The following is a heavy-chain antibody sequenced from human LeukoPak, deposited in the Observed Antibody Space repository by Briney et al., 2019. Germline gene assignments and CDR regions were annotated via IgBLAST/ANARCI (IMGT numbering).Heavy chain of an antibody. V-gene: IGHV3-30*04. Sequence: PGGSLRLSCAASGFNFSSYAMHWVRQAPGEGLEWVGLISYGGIDKSYADSVKGRFTISRDSSKRTLYLQMNSLRAEDTAMYYCARESWSDSVAFDIWGLGTMV. CDR2: ISYGGIDK. CDR1: GFNFSSYA. D-gene: IGHD3-3*01. J-gene: IGHJ3*02. CDR3: ARESWSDSVAFDI.